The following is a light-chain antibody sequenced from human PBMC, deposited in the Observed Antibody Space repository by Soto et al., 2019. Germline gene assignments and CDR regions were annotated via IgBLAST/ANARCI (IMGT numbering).Light chain of an antibody. CDR2: EVS. V-gene: IGLV2-23*02. J-gene: IGLJ2*01. CDR3: CSYAGSGIVI. Sequence: QSVLTQPASVSGSPEQSITISCTGTSSDVGSYNLVSWYQQHPGKVPKLMIYEVSKRPSGVSNRFSGSKFGNTASLTISWLQGEDEADYYCCSYAGSGIVIFGVGTKLTVL. CDR1: SSDVGSYNL.